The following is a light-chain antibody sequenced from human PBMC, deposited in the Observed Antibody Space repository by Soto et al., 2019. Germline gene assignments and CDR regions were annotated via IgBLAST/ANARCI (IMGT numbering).Light chain of an antibody. CDR2: DAS. J-gene: IGKJ2*01. Sequence: DIQMTQSPSALSASVGDRVTITCRASHSFSNWLAWYQQKPGKAPKLLIYDASILERGVPSRFSGSGSGTQFTLTISSLQPDDFATDFCQHYNSYAFGQGTKLEIK. V-gene: IGKV1-5*01. CDR1: HSFSNW. CDR3: QHYNSYA.